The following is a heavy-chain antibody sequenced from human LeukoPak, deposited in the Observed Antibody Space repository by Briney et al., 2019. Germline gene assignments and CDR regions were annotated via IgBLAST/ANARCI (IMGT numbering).Heavy chain of an antibody. V-gene: IGHV3-23*01. Sequence: GGSLRLSCASSGFTFSNYAMTWVRQAPGKGLEWVSTISDGGAATYYADSVKGRFTISRDNSKNTLSLQMNSLRAEDTAVYYCAKALNVLVPSTSRWFDPWGQGTLVTVSS. CDR1: GFTFSNYA. J-gene: IGHJ5*02. CDR3: AKALNVLVPSTSRWFDP. D-gene: IGHD2-2*01. CDR2: ISDGGAAT.